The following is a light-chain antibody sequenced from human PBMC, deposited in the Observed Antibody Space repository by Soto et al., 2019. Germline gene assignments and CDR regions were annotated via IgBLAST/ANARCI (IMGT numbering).Light chain of an antibody. CDR2: DVS. CDR3: SSYTSNSTVV. CDR1: ISDVGGYNY. V-gene: IGLV2-14*01. J-gene: IGLJ2*01. Sequence: QSALTQPASVSGSPGQSITISCTGTISDVGGYNYVSWYQQHPGKAPKLMIYDVSNRPSGVSNRFSGSKSGNTASLTISGLQAEDEAHYYCSSYTSNSTVVFGGGTKLTVL.